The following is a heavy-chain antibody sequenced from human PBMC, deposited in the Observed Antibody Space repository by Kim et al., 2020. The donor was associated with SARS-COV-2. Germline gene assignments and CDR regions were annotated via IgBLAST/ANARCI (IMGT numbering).Heavy chain of an antibody. D-gene: IGHD6-13*01. V-gene: IGHV1-69*13. CDR1: GGTFSSYA. Sequence: SVKVSCKASGGTFSSYAISWVRQAPGQGLEWMGGIIPIFGTANYAQKFQGRVTITADESTSTAYMELSSLRSEDTAVYYCARVGGRGAAGTPPDYYYGMDVWGQGTTVTVSS. J-gene: IGHJ6*02. CDR3: ARVGGRGAAGTPPDYYYGMDV. CDR2: IIPIFGTA.